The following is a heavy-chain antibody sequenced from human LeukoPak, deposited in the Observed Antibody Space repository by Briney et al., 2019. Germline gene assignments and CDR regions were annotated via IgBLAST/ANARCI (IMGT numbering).Heavy chain of an antibody. J-gene: IGHJ6*03. Sequence: GGSLRLSCAASGFTFSSYNMNWVRQAPGKGLEWVSSIPSSSSYIYYADSVKGRFTISRDNAKNSLYLQMDSLRVEDTAEYYCARDPYSGNYGAYYYYYMDVWGKGTTVTVSS. D-gene: IGHD1-26*01. CDR3: ARDPYSGNYGAYYYYYMDV. V-gene: IGHV3-21*06. CDR2: IPSSSSYI. CDR1: GFTFSSYN.